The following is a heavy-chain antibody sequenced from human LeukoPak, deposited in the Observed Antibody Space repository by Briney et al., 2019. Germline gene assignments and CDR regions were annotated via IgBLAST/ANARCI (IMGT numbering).Heavy chain of an antibody. CDR2: ISYDGSNK. J-gene: IGHJ4*02. CDR1: GFTFSSYG. V-gene: IGHV3-30*03. D-gene: IGHD3-3*01. Sequence: GRSLRLSCAASGFTFSSYGMHWVRQAPGKGLEWVAVISYDGSNKYYADSVKGRFTISRDNSKNTLHLQMNGLRVEDAAIYYCARDKCHDCDFWSAHLVSWGQGILVTVSS. CDR3: ARDKCHDCDFWSAHLVS.